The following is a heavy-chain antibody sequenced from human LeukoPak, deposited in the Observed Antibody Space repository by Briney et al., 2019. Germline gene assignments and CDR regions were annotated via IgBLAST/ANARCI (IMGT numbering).Heavy chain of an antibody. D-gene: IGHD6-6*01. CDR2: IIPHSGNT. CDR1: GYTFTSYD. J-gene: IGHJ6*04. CDR3: ARGASRSYYYYGMDV. V-gene: IGHV1-8*01. Sequence: ASVKVSCKASGYTFTSYDINWVRQATGQGLEWRGWIIPHSGNTGYAQKFQGRVTMTRNTSISTAYMELSSLRSEDTAVYYCARGASRSYYYYGMDVWGEGTTVTVSS.